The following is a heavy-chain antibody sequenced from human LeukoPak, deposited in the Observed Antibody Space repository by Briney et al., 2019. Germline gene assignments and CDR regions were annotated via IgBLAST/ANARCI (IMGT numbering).Heavy chain of an antibody. CDR2: ISAYNGNT. J-gene: IGHJ6*02. Sequence: ASVKVSCKASGYTFTSYGISWVRQTPGQGLEWMGWISAYNGNTNYAQKLQGRVTMTTDTSTSTAYMELRSLRSDDTAAYYCARGGIVGANGYYYYYGMDVWGQGTTVTVSS. CDR3: ARGGIVGANGYYYYYGMDV. D-gene: IGHD1-26*01. CDR1: GYTFTSYG. V-gene: IGHV1-18*01.